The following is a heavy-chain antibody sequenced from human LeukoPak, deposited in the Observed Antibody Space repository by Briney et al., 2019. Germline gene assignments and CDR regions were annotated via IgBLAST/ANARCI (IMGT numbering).Heavy chain of an antibody. V-gene: IGHV4-38-2*01. Sequence: SETLSLTCAVSGYSISSGYYWGWIRQPPGKGLEWIGSIHHSGSTYYNPSLKSRLTVSVDTSKNQFSLKLSSVTAADTAIYYCASDGGYDSSGYYGYWGQGTLVTVSS. CDR1: GYSISSGYY. D-gene: IGHD3-22*01. CDR3: ASDGGYDSSGYYGY. CDR2: IHHSGST. J-gene: IGHJ4*02.